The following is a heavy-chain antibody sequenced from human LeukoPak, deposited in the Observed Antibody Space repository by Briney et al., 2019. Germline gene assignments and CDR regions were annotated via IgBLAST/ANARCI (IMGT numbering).Heavy chain of an antibody. CDR2: IHHDGRI. CDR1: GGSIDSTNW. V-gene: IGHV4/OR15-8*01. D-gene: IGHD3-16*02. CDR3: ARSHDHLWGNYPDY. Sequence: SETLSLTCDVSGGSIDSTNWWNWVRQPPGKGLEWIGEIHHDGRINYNPSLKSRVTLSVDKSKNQFSLRLNSVTAADTAMYYCARSHDHLWGNYPDYWGQGTLVTVSS. J-gene: IGHJ4*02.